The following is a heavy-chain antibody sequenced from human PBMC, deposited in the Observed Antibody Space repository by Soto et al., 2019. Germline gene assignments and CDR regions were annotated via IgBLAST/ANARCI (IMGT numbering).Heavy chain of an antibody. D-gene: IGHD3-3*01. CDR2: ISAYNGNT. Sequence: ASVKVSCKASGYTFTSYGISWVRQAPGQGLEWMGWISAYNGNTNYAQKLQGRVTMTTDTSTSTAYMELRSLRSDDTAVYYCAKGNLEWLFAPNEPHNWFDPWGQGTLVTVSS. CDR1: GYTFTSYG. V-gene: IGHV1-18*01. CDR3: AKGNLEWLFAPNEPHNWFDP. J-gene: IGHJ5*02.